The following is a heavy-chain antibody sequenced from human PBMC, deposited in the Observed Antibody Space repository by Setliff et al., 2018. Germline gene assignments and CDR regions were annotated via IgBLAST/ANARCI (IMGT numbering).Heavy chain of an antibody. D-gene: IGHD3-10*01. J-gene: IGHJ3*02. CDR1: GYTFTRYY. CDR2: INPISGGA. Sequence: GASVKVSCKASGYTFTRYYMYWVRQAPGQGLEWMGWINPISGGANYAQKFHGRVTMTRDSSTSTVYMELNSLGADDTAIYFCARDLNRWFGEFAFDIWGQGTMVTVSS. V-gene: IGHV1-2*02. CDR3: ARDLNRWFGEFAFDI.